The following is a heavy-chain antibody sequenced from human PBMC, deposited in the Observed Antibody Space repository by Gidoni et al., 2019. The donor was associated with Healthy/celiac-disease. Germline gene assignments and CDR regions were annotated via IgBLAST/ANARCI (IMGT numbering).Heavy chain of an antibody. CDR1: GYSISSGYY. CDR3: ARVLYYYDSSGYYYDHWYFDL. J-gene: IGHJ2*01. V-gene: IGHV4-38-2*02. CDR2: IYHSGRT. D-gene: IGHD3-22*01. Sequence: QVQLQESGPGLVKPSETLSLTCTVSGYSISSGYYWGWIRQPPGKVLEWIVSIYHSGRTDYNPSLKRRVTISVYTSKNQFSLQRSSVTAAYTAVYYCARVLYYYDSSGYYYDHWYFDLWGRCTLVTVSS.